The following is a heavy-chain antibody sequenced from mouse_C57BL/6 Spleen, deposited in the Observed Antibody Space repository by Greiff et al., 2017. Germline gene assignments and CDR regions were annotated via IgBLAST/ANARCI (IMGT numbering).Heavy chain of an antibody. J-gene: IGHJ3*01. CDR3: AYSNFAWFAY. Sequence: QVQLQQPGAELVMPGASVKLSCKASGYTFPSYWMHWVKQRPGQGLEWIGEIDPSDSYTNYNQKFKGKSTLTVDKSSSTAYMQLSSLTSEDSAVYYCAYSNFAWFAYWGQGTLVTVSA. V-gene: IGHV1-69*01. CDR2: IDPSDSYT. D-gene: IGHD2-5*01. CDR1: GYTFPSYW.